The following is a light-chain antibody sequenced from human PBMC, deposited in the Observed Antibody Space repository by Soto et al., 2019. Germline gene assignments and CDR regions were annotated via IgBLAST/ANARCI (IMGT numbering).Light chain of an antibody. CDR2: KND. V-gene: IGLV1-47*01. CDR3: FTWDDRLSACA. J-gene: IGLJ3*02. Sequence: QSVLTQPPSASETPGQSVTISCSGSSSNIGSNYVYWHQHLPGTAPRPLIYKNDQRPSGVPDRFSGSKSGASASLAISGLRPEDESDYYCFTWDDRLSACAFGGGTKLTVL. CDR1: SSNIGSNY.